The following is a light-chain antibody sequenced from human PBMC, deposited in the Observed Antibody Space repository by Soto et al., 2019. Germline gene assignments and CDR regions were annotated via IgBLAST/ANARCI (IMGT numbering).Light chain of an antibody. CDR3: ETWDTNTRV. CDR1: SGHTSYI. J-gene: IGLJ3*02. Sequence: QLVLTQSSSASASLGSSVKLTCTLSSGHTSYIIAWHQQQPGKAPRYLMKVEGSGTYNKGSGVPDRFSGSSSGADRYLTISNLQFEDEADYYCETWDTNTRVFGGGTQLTVL. CDR2: VEGSGTY. V-gene: IGLV4-60*02.